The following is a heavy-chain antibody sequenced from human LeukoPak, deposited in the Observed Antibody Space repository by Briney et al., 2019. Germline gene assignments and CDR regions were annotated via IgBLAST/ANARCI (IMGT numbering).Heavy chain of an antibody. Sequence: SETLSLTCTVSGGSISSYYWSWIRQPPGKGLEWIGYIYYSGSTNYNPSLKSRVTISVDTSKNQFSLKLSSVTAADTAVYYCARNYCSSTSCYPIVGMDVWGQGTTVTVSS. D-gene: IGHD2-2*01. J-gene: IGHJ6*02. CDR2: IYYSGST. CDR3: ARNYCSSTSCYPIVGMDV. V-gene: IGHV4-59*01. CDR1: GGSISSYY.